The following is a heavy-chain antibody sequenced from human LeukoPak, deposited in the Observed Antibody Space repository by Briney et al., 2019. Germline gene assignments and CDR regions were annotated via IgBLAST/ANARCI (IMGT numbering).Heavy chain of an antibody. Sequence: GRSLSLSCAASGFTFSSYGMHWVRQAPGKGLEWVAVISYDGSNKYYADSVKGRFTISRDNSKNTLYLQMNSLRDEDTAVYYCARDRDWAFDYWGPGTLVTVSS. J-gene: IGHJ4*02. CDR2: ISYDGSNK. D-gene: IGHD3/OR15-3a*01. V-gene: IGHV3-30*03. CDR3: ARDRDWAFDY. CDR1: GFTFSSYG.